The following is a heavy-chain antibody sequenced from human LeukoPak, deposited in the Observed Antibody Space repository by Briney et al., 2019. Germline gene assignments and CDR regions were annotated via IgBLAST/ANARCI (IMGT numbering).Heavy chain of an antibody. D-gene: IGHD3-22*01. Sequence: ASVKVSCKASGYTFTSYYMHWVRQAPGQGPEWMGIINPSGGSTSYAQKFQGRVTMTRDTSTSTVYMELSSLRSEDTAVYYCARGPSITMIVVVDDAFDIWGQGTMVTVSS. V-gene: IGHV1-46*01. J-gene: IGHJ3*02. CDR3: ARGPSITMIVVVDDAFDI. CDR1: GYTFTSYY. CDR2: INPSGGST.